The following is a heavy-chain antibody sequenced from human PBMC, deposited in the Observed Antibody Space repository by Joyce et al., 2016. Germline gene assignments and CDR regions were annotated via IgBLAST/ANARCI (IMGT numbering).Heavy chain of an antibody. CDR2: IKSKNDGGTL. V-gene: IGHV3-15*01. Sequence: VQLVESGGGLVQPGESLRLSCGVSGLNFRTTWMSWVRQAPGKGLEWIGRIKSKNDGGTLDYIETVKGRFTLSRDDSTNTVYLQMDSLKIEDTAMYYCTTDPRYWGRGTLVTVSS. J-gene: IGHJ4*02. CDR1: GLNFRTTW. CDR3: TTDPRY.